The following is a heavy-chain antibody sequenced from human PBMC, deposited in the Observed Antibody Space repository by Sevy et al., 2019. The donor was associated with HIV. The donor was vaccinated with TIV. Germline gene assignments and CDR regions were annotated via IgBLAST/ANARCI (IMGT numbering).Heavy chain of an antibody. CDR3: GRLSRNNVVVTGVRRDGFDV. J-gene: IGHJ3*01. D-gene: IGHD2-21*02. V-gene: IGHV4-59*01. Sequence: SETLSLTCTVSGGSISTYYWSWIRQPPGKGLQWIGYIYYTGKTNYNPSLQTPVTMSVDTSKNQFSLRLSSVTSADTAMYYCGRLSRNNVVVTGVRRDGFDVWGQGTMVTVSS. CDR1: GGSISTYY. CDR2: IYYTGKT.